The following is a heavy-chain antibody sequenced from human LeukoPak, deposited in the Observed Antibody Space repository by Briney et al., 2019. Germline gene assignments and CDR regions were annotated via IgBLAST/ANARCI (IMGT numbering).Heavy chain of an antibody. V-gene: IGHV3-7*01. CDR3: ARDSGDDYGDYGVDY. J-gene: IGHJ4*02. CDR2: IKQDGSEK. D-gene: IGHD4-17*01. CDR1: GFTFSSYW. Sequence: GGSLRLSCAASGFTFSSYWMSWVRQAPGKGLEWVANIKQDGSEKYYVDSVKGRFTISRDNAKNSLYLQMNSLRAEDTAVYYCARDSGDDYGDYGVDYWGQRTLVTVSS.